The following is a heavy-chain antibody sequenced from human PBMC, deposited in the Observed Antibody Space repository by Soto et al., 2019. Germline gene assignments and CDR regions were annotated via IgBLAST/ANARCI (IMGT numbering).Heavy chain of an antibody. J-gene: IGHJ6*02. D-gene: IGHD3-10*01. CDR1: GFTFSSYW. CDR3: ARDSDLLLWFGEFDYGMDV. Sequence: SLRLSCAASGFTFSSYWMSWVRQAPGKGLEWVANIKQDGSEKYYVDSVKGRFTISRDNAKNSLYLQMNSLRAEDTAVYYCARDSDLLLWFGEFDYGMDVWGQGTTVTVSS. CDR2: IKQDGSEK. V-gene: IGHV3-7*04.